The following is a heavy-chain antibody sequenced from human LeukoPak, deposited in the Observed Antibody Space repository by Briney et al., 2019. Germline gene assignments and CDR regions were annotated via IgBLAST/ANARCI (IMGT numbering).Heavy chain of an antibody. V-gene: IGHV3-48*03. CDR3: AKDPHPAGDSALGWFDP. D-gene: IGHD2-21*02. CDR1: GFTFSSYE. CDR2: ISSSGSTI. J-gene: IGHJ5*02. Sequence: PGGSLRLSCAASGFTFSSYEMNWVRQAPGKGLEWVSYISSSGSTIYYADSVKGRFTISRDNSKNTLYLQMNSLRAEDTAVYYCAKDPHPAGDSALGWFDPWGQGTLVTVSS.